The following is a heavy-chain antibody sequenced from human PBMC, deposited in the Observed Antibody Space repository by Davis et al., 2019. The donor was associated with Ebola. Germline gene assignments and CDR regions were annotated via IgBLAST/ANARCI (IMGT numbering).Heavy chain of an antibody. J-gene: IGHJ4*02. Sequence: MPSETLSLTCTVSGGSVSSGSYYWSWIRQSPGKGLEWIAYIYYSGSTSYNPSLKSRVTMSVDTSKNQFSLKLSSVTAADTAVYYCARAVAGSSWYGFDSWGQGTLVTVSS. V-gene: IGHV4-61*01. CDR1: GGSVSSGSYY. D-gene: IGHD6-13*01. CDR2: IYYSGST. CDR3: ARAVAGSSWYGFDS.